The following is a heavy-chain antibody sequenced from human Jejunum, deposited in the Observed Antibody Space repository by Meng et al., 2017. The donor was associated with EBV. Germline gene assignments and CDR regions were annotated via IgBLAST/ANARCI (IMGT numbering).Heavy chain of an antibody. CDR1: GFTLSTYW. D-gene: IGHD3-10*01. CDR3: ATGQGDSRYYFDS. CDR2: ISSDGRSI. Sequence: EVQLVGAGGGQVQPGESLRLSCAASGFTLSTYWMHWVRQAPGKGLVWVSRISSDGRSITYADSVKGRFTISRDNAKNTLYLQMNSLRVEDTAVYYCATGQGDSRYYFDSWSQGTLVTVSS. J-gene: IGHJ4*02. V-gene: IGHV3-74*01.